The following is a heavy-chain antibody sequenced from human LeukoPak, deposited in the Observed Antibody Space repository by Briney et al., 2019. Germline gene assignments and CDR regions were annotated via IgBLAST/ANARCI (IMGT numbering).Heavy chain of an antibody. V-gene: IGHV4-59*01. Sequence: SETLPLTCSVSGDSMNSYYWSWIRQPPGKGLEWIGYSFYSGSTNYNPSLKSRVTISVDTSKKQFSLKLSSVTAADTAVYYCARQYGSSGSPLYYRGQGTLVTVSS. CDR2: SFYSGST. J-gene: IGHJ4*02. D-gene: IGHD3-22*01. CDR1: GDSMNSYY. CDR3: ARQYGSSGSPLYY.